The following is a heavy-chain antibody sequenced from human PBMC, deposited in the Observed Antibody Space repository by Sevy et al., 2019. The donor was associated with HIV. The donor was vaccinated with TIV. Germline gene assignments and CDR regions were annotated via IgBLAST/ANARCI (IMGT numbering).Heavy chain of an antibody. D-gene: IGHD5-18*01. CDR2: INPKSGGT. V-gene: IGHV1-2*06. Sequence: ASVKVSCKASGYTFTGYYMHWVRQAPGQGLEWMGRINPKSGGTNYAQKFQGRVTMTRDTSISTASMELSRLRSDDTAVYYWARNVGGNGYSIHRGYGMDVWGQGTTVTVSS. J-gene: IGHJ6*02. CDR3: ARNVGGNGYSIHRGYGMDV. CDR1: GYTFTGYY.